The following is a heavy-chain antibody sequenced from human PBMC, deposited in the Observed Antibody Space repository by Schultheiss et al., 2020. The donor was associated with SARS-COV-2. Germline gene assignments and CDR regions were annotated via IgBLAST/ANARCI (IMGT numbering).Heavy chain of an antibody. J-gene: IGHJ5*02. CDR3: ARGRSGAEGWFDP. Sequence: SETLSLTCAVYGGSFSGYYWSWIRQPPGKGLEWIGEINHSGSTYYNPSLKSRVTISVDRSKNQFSLKLSSVTAADTAVYYCARGRSGAEGWFDPWGQGTLVTVSS. CDR1: GGSFSGYY. CDR2: INHSGST. V-gene: IGHV4-34*01. D-gene: IGHD6-19*01.